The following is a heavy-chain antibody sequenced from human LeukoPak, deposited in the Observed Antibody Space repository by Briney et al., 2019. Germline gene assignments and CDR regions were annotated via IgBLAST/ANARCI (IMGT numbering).Heavy chain of an antibody. J-gene: IGHJ6*02. Sequence: GGSLRLSCAASGFTFSSYAMSWVRQAPGKGLEWVSAISGSGGSTYYADSVKGRFTISRDNSKNTLYLQMNSLRAEDTAVYYCAKATGYSYGYYYYGMDVWGQGTTVTVSS. D-gene: IGHD5-18*01. CDR1: GFTFSSYA. V-gene: IGHV3-23*01. CDR2: ISGSGGST. CDR3: AKATGYSYGYYYYGMDV.